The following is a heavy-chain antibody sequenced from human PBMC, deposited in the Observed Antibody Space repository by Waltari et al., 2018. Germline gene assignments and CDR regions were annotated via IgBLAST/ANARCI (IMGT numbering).Heavy chain of an antibody. CDR2: IIPIFGTA. D-gene: IGHD4-17*01. CDR1: GGTFSSYA. Sequence: QVQLVQSGAEVKKPGSSVKVSCKASGGTFSSYAISWVRQAPGHGLEWMGGIIPIFGTANYAQKFQGRVTITADESTSTAYMELSSLRSEDTAVYYCARRDGDYSREYYYYGMDVWGQGTTVTVSS. CDR3: ARRDGDYSREYYYYGMDV. J-gene: IGHJ6*02. V-gene: IGHV1-69*13.